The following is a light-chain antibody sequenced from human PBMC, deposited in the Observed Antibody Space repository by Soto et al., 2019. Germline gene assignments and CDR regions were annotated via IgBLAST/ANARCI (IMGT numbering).Light chain of an antibody. CDR3: IQDYNYPLT. CDR2: TAS. V-gene: IGKV1-6*01. J-gene: IGKJ4*01. CDR1: QGIRSE. Sequence: AIQMTQSPSSLSASVGDRVTITCRASQGIRSELGWYQQKPGKAPNLLIYTASTLQSGVPSRFSGSGSDTDFTLTISSLQPEDFATYYCIQDYNYPLTFGGGTRVEIK.